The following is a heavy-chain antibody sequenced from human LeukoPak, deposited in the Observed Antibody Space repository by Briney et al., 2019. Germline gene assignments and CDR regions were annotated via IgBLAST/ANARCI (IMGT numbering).Heavy chain of an antibody. CDR3: ATDVPRNYYDSSGHYPGFDY. CDR2: FDPEDGET. CDR1: GYTLTELS. J-gene: IGHJ4*02. V-gene: IGHV1-24*01. D-gene: IGHD3-22*01. Sequence: VASVKVSCKVSGYTLTELSMHWVRQAPGKGLEWMGGFDPEDGETIYAQKFQGRVTMTEDTSTDTAYMELSSLRSEDTAVYYCATDVPRNYYDSSGHYPGFDYWGQGTLVTVSS.